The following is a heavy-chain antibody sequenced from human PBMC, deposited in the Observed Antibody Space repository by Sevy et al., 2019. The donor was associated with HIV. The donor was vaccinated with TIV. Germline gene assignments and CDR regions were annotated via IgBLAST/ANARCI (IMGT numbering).Heavy chain of an antibody. CDR1: GFTFSSYW. D-gene: IGHD1-26*01. V-gene: IGHV3-7*01. CDR3: AREELGELLFGAFDI. J-gene: IGHJ3*02. CDR2: IKQDGSEK. Sequence: GGSLRLSCAASGFTFSSYWMSWVLQAPGKGLEWVSNIKQDGSEKYYVDSGKGRFTISRDNAKNSLYLQMNSLRAEDTAVYYCAREELGELLFGAFDIWGQGTMVTVSS.